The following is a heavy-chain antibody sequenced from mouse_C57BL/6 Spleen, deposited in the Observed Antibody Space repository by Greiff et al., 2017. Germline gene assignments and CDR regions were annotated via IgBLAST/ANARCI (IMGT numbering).Heavy chain of an antibody. CDR3: ARVHGGSRYAMDY. CDR2: ILPGSGST. D-gene: IGHD1-1*02. Sequence: QVQLQQSGAELMKPGASVKLSCKATGYTFTGYWIEWVKQRPGHGLEWIGEILPGSGSTNYNEKFKGKATFTADTSSNTAYMQLSGLTTEDSAIYYCARVHGGSRYAMDYWGQGTSVTVSS. J-gene: IGHJ4*01. V-gene: IGHV1-9*01. CDR1: GYTFTGYW.